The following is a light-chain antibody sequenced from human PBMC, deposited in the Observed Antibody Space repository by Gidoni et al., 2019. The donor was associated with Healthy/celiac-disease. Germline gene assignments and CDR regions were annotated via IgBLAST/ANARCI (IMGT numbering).Light chain of an antibody. CDR1: KLGDKY. Sequence: YELTQPPSVSVSPGQTASITCPGDKLGDKYACWYQQKPGQSPVLVIYQDSKRPSGIPERFSGSNSGNTATLTISGTQAMDEADYYCQAWDSSTAIFGTGTKVTVL. CDR2: QDS. J-gene: IGLJ1*01. CDR3: QAWDSSTAI. V-gene: IGLV3-1*01.